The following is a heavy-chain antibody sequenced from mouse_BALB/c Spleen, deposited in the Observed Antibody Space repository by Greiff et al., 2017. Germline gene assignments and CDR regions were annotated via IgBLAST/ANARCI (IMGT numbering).Heavy chain of an antibody. CDR1: GYTFTSYW. V-gene: IGHV1S22*01. Sequence: LQQPGSELVRPGASVKLSCKASGYTFTSYWMHWVKQRPGQGLEWIGNIYPGSGSTNYDEKFKSKATLTVDTSSSTAYMQLSSLTSEDSAVYYCRVADYWGQGTTLTVSS. J-gene: IGHJ2*01. CDR2: IYPGSGST. D-gene: IGHD1-3*01. CDR3: RVADY.